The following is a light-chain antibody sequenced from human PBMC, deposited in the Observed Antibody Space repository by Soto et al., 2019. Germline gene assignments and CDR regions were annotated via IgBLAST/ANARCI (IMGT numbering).Light chain of an antibody. CDR2: DAS. V-gene: IGKV1-5*01. CDR3: QQYNSYSPWT. CDR1: QNISPW. Sequence: DIQMTQSPSTLSASVGDRVTITCRASQNISPWLAWYQQKPGKAPNLLIFDASSLKSGVPSRFSGSGSGTEFTLTITNLQPDDYATYYCQQYNSYSPWTFGPGSKVEI. J-gene: IGKJ1*01.